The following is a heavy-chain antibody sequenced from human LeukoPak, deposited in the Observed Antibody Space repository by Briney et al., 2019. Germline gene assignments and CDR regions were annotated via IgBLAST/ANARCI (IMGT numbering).Heavy chain of an antibody. CDR3: ARANYYDTSGYSRGAFDI. CDR2: IFHSGST. D-gene: IGHD3-22*01. Sequence: SETLSLTCSVSGYSISSGFYWGWIRQPPGKGLEWIGSIFHSGSTYYNPSLKSRVTISVDTSKNQFSLKLSSVTAADTAVYYCARANYYDTSGYSRGAFDIWGQGTMVTVSS. CDR1: GYSISSGFY. J-gene: IGHJ3*02. V-gene: IGHV4-38-2*02.